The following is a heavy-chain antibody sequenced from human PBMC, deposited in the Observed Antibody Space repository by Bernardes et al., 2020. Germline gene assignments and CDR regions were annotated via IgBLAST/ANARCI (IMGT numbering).Heavy chain of an antibody. CDR1: GFIFNNYD. CDR2: ISHDGVTL. J-gene: IGHJ5*02. V-gene: IGHV3-48*03. Sequence: WGSLRLSCAVSGFIFNNYDFNWVRQTPGKGLEWVSYISHDGVTLKYADSVKGRFTISRDNAKNSLYLQTNNLRAEDTAVDYCAGVQAGLHNWIDPWGHGTLVTVSS. CDR3: AGVQAGLHNWIDP.